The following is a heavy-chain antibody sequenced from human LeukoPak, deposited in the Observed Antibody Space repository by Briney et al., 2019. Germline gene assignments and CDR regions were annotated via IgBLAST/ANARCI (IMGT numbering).Heavy chain of an antibody. CDR3: ARRGRAAAVLGYYYGMDV. D-gene: IGHD6-13*01. CDR1: GGTFSSYA. Sequence: SVKASCKASGGTFSSYAISWVRQAPGQGLEWMGGIIPIFGTANYAQKFQGRVTITADESTSTAYMELSSLRSEDTAVYYCARRGRAAAVLGYYYGMDVWGKGTTVTVSS. J-gene: IGHJ6*04. V-gene: IGHV1-69*13. CDR2: IIPIFGTA.